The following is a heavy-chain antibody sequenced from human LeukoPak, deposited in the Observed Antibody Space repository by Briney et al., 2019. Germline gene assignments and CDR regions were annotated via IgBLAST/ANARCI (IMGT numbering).Heavy chain of an antibody. Sequence: ASVKVSCKASGYTFTSYGISWVRQAPGQGLEWMGWITAFNGNTNYAQKFQGRVTMTTDTSTTTAYMELRSLRSDDTAVYYCAGYAWPRGRGAAAAGIIIDYWGQGTLVTVSS. D-gene: IGHD6-13*01. CDR2: ITAFNGNT. CDR3: AGYAWPRGRGAAAAGIIIDY. V-gene: IGHV1-18*01. J-gene: IGHJ4*02. CDR1: GYTFTSYG.